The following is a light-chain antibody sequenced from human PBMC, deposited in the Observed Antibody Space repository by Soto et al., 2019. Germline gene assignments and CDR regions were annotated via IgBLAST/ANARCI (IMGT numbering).Light chain of an antibody. CDR1: QGIRKY. CDR2: GAS. Sequence: DIQMTQSPSSLSASVGDRVTITCQASQGIRKYLNWYQQEPGKAPKLLIYGASNLEPGVPSRFSGSGSGTEFPLTTTSLQPNVFPTYSCQQYYTFSRTFGQGTRVEIK. V-gene: IGKV1-33*01. CDR3: QQYYTFSRT. J-gene: IGKJ1*01.